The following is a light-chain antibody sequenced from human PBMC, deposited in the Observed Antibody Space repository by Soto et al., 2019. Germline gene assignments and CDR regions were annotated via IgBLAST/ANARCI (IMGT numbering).Light chain of an antibody. V-gene: IGLV2-23*01. CDR2: AGS. Sequence: QSALTQPASVSGSPGQSITISCTGTSSDVGSYNLVSWYQQHPGKAPELMIYAGSKRPSGVSNRFSGSNAGNTASLTISGLQAEDDDDYYCCSYAGSSTYVFGTGTKLTVL. J-gene: IGLJ1*01. CDR3: CSYAGSSTYV. CDR1: SSDVGSYNL.